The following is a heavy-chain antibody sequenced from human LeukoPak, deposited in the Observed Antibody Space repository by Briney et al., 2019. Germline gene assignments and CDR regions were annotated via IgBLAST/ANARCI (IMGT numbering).Heavy chain of an antibody. J-gene: IGHJ3*02. CDR1: GFTVSSNY. D-gene: IGHD3-22*01. CDR2: IYSGGST. CDR3: ARASTYYYDSSGPLGAFDI. V-gene: IGHV3-66*01. Sequence: GGSLRLSCAASGFTVSSNYMSWVRQAPGKGLEWVSVIYSGGSTYYADSVKGRFTISRDNSKNTLYLQMNSLKAEDTPVYYCARASTYYYDSSGPLGAFDIWGQGTMATVSS.